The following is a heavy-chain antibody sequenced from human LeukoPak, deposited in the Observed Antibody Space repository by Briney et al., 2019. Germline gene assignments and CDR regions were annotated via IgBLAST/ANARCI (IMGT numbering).Heavy chain of an antibody. D-gene: IGHD2-2*01. CDR2: ISGNGGNT. CDR3: AKGGYCSSTSCPADY. CDR1: GLTFTDFW. V-gene: IGHV3-23*01. J-gene: IGHJ4*02. Sequence: GGSLRLSCAASGLTFTDFWMNWVRQAPGMGLEWVSVISGNGGNTHYADSVKGRFTISRDNSKNTLYLQMSSLRADDTAVYYCAKGGYCSSTSCPADYWGQGTLVTVSS.